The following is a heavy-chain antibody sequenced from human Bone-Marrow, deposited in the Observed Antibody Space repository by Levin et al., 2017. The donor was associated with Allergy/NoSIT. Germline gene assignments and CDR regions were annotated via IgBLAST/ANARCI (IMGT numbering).Heavy chain of an antibody. J-gene: IGHJ4*02. CDR3: VRDSFTSDWHNNNEDS. CDR2: IKEDGSLM. CDR1: GFIFSDYW. Sequence: GGSLRLSCVASGFIFSDYWMTWVRHAPGKGLEWVANIKEDGSLMTYVESVRGRFAISRDNAKNSVFLEMNSLRAEDTAVYYCVRDSFTSDWHNNNEDSWGQGTLVTVSS. D-gene: IGHD2-21*02. V-gene: IGHV3-7*01.